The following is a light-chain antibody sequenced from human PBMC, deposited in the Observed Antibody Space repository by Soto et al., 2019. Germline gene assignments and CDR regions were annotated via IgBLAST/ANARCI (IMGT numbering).Light chain of an antibody. CDR2: GVS. J-gene: IGKJ5*01. Sequence: TQSTDTLSLSPGERATLSCRASENVRTFGDWYQQKPGQAPTLLIFGVSTRATGIPARFSGSGSETKFTLTLSSLQPEDFAIYYCQKDNNLLLITFGQGASLEIK. V-gene: IGKV3-15*01. CDR1: ENVRTF. CDR3: QKDNNLLLIT.